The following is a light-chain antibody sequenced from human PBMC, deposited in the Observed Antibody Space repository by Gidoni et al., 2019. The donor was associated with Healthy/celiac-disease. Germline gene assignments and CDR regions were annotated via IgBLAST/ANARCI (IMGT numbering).Light chain of an antibody. J-gene: IGKJ4*01. V-gene: IGKV1-39*01. CDR1: QSISSY. CDR3: QQSYSTLLT. CDR2: AAS. Sequence: DIQMTQSPSSLSASVGDSVTITCRASQSISSYLNWYQQKPGKAPKLLLYAASSLQSGVPSRFSGSGSGTDFTLTISSLQPEDFATYYCQQSYSTLLTFGGGTKVEIK.